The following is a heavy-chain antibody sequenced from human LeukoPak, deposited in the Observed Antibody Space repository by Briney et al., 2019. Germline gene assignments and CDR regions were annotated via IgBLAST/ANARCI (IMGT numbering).Heavy chain of an antibody. CDR2: MNQDGSEK. Sequence: GSLRLSCAASGFTFSDSWMSWVRQAPGKGLEWVANMNQDGSEKDYVDSVKGRFTISRDNARNSLYLQMGSLRAEDTAVYYCATYTHWVAGDVWGQGTTVTVSS. V-gene: IGHV3-7*01. CDR3: ATYTHWVAGDV. CDR1: GFTFSDSW. J-gene: IGHJ6*02. D-gene: IGHD3-16*01.